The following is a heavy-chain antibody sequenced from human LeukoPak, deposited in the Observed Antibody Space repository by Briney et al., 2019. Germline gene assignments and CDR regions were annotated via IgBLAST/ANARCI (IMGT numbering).Heavy chain of an antibody. D-gene: IGHD6-6*01. Sequence: GRSLRLSCAASGFTFSSYAMHWVRQAPGKGLEWVAVISYDGSNKYYADSVKGRFTISRDNSKNTLYLQMNSLRAEDTAVYYCAKFGSSGLQGYWGQGTLVTVSS. J-gene: IGHJ4*02. CDR1: GFTFSSYA. CDR3: AKFGSSGLQGY. CDR2: ISYDGSNK. V-gene: IGHV3-30-3*01.